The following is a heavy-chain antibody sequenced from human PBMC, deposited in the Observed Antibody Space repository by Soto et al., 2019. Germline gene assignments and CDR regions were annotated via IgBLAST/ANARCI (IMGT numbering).Heavy chain of an antibody. Sequence: SQTLTVTCAISGDNISSSCAAGCWIRQYPSRGLEWLGRTYYRSRWFNDYADSVKSRITIKPDTYGNQLSLQLISATPEDTAVYYCAREDSARTNDAFDMWGHGTMVTVSS. CDR1: GDNISSSCAA. J-gene: IGHJ3*02. V-gene: IGHV6-1*01. CDR2: TYYRSRWFN. D-gene: IGHD3-10*01. CDR3: AREDSARTNDAFDM.